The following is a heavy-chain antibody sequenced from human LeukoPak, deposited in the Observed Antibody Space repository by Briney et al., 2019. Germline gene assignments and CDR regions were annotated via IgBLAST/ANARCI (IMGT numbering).Heavy chain of an antibody. CDR3: AEVTAMGVFDY. V-gene: IGHV1-69*04. Sequence: KISCKASGGTFSSYAISWVRQAPGQGLEWMGRIIPILGIANYAQKFQGRVTITADKSASTAYMELSSLRSEDTAVYYCAEVTAMGVFDYWGQGTLVTVSS. D-gene: IGHD5-18*01. CDR1: GGTFSSYA. J-gene: IGHJ4*02. CDR2: IIPILGIA.